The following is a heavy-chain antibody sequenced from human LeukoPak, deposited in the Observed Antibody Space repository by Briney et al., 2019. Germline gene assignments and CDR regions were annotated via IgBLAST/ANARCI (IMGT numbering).Heavy chain of an antibody. CDR3: ARGGYSSSSRPDGYYDILTGYFNYYYYYMDV. D-gene: IGHD3-9*01. J-gene: IGHJ6*03. Sequence: PSETLSLTCTVSGGSISSHYWSWIRQPPGKGLEWIGYIYYSGSTNYNPSLKSRVTISVDTSKNQFSLKLSSVTAADTAVYYCARGGYSSSSRPDGYYDILTGYFNYYYYYMDVWGKGTTVTVSS. CDR2: IYYSGST. CDR1: GGSISSHY. V-gene: IGHV4-59*11.